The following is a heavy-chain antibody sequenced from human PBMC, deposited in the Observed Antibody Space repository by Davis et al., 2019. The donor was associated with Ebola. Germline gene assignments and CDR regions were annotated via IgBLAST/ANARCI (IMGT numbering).Heavy chain of an antibody. CDR3: TRPVEANWFDP. CDR2: ISGSGGST. D-gene: IGHD4-23*01. V-gene: IGHV3-23*01. Sequence: GESLKISCAASGFTFSSYAMSWVRQAPGKGLEWVSAISGSGGSTYYADSVKGRFTISRDNSKNTAYLQMNSLKTEDTAVYYCTRPVEANWFDPWGQGTLVTVSS. CDR1: GFTFSSYA. J-gene: IGHJ5*02.